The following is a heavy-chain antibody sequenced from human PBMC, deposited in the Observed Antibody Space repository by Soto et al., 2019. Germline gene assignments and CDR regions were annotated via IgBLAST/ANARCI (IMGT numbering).Heavy chain of an antibody. CDR3: ARDGPRREDAFDI. CDR1: GFTFSSYG. Sequence: GGSLRLSCAASGFTFSSYGMHWVRQAPGKGLEWVAVIWYDGSNKYYADSVKGRFTISRDNSKNTLYLQMNSLRAEDTAVYYCARDGPRREDAFDIWGQGTMVTVSS. J-gene: IGHJ3*02. CDR2: IWYDGSNK. V-gene: IGHV3-33*01. D-gene: IGHD1-26*01.